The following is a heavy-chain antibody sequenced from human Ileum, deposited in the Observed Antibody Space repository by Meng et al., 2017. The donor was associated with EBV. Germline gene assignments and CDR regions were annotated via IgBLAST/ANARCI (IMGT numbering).Heavy chain of an antibody. Sequence: QVQLVQSGSELKKPXASXKVSXXASXYIFTNYAMNWVRQAPGQGLEWMGWINAGNGNTKYSQKFQGRVTITRDTSASTAYMELSSLRSEDTAVYYCARDQGAWFGEAPRFDYWGQGTLVTVSS. J-gene: IGHJ4*02. V-gene: IGHV1-3*01. CDR1: XYIFTNYA. D-gene: IGHD3-10*01. CDR2: INAGNGNT. CDR3: ARDQGAWFGEAPRFDY.